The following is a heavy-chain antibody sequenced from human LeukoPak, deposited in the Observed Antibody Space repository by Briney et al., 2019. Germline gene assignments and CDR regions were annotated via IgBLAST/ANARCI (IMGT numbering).Heavy chain of an antibody. CDR3: ARGGSVTYRIDY. CDR2: IYYSGST. D-gene: IGHD1-14*01. J-gene: IGHJ4*02. CDR1: GGSISSSSYY. V-gene: IGHV4-39*01. Sequence: PSETLSLTCTVSGGSISSSSYYWGWIRQPPGKGLEWIGSIYYSGSTYYNPSLKSRVTISVDTSKNQFSLKLSSVTAADTAVYYCARGGSVTYRIDYWGQGTLVTVSS.